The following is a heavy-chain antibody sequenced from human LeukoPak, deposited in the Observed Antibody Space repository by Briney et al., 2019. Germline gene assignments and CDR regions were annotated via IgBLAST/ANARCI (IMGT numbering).Heavy chain of an antibody. D-gene: IGHD3-16*01. CDR3: ARRTFGGVSWFDP. CDR1: GYSFTSYW. V-gene: IGHV5-51*01. CDR2: IYPGDSDT. J-gene: IGHJ5*02. Sequence: GESLKISCKGSGYSFTSYWIGWVRQKPGKGLEWMGIIYPGDSDTRYSLSFQGQFTISADKSISTAYLQWSSLKASDTAMYYCARRTFGGVSWFDPWGQGTLVTVSS.